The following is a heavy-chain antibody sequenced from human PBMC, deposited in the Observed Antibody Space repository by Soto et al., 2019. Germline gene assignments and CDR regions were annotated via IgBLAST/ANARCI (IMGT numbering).Heavy chain of an antibody. J-gene: IGHJ4*02. CDR1: GLTFGDYA. D-gene: IGHD2-15*01. Sequence: GGSLRLSCTASGLTFGDYAMSWFRQAPGKGLEWVGFIRSKAYGGTAEYAASVKGRFTISRDDSKSIAYLQMNSLKTEDTAVYYCTRAVVVVVAATTRHFDYWGQGTLVTVSS. CDR3: TRAVVVVVAATTRHFDY. V-gene: IGHV3-49*03. CDR2: IRSKAYGGTA.